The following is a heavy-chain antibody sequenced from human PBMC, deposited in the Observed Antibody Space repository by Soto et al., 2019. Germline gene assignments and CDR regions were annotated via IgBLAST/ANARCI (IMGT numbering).Heavy chain of an antibody. V-gene: IGHV3-48*01. CDR3: ARDCSGGSCYSDTLAYYYYMDV. CDR2: ISSSSSTI. CDR1: GFTFSSYS. J-gene: IGHJ6*03. D-gene: IGHD2-15*01. Sequence: GGSLRLSCAASGFTFSSYSMNWVRQAPGKGLEWVSYISSSSSTIYYADSVKGRFTISRDNAKNSLYLQMNSLRAEDTAVYYCARDCSGGSCYSDTLAYYYYMDVWGKGTTVTVSS.